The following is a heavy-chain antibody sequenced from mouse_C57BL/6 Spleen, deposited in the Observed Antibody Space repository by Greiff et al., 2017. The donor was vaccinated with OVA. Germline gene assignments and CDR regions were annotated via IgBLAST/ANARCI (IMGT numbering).Heavy chain of an antibody. Sequence: VQLQQSGAELVRPGASVKLSCTASGFNIKDDYMPWVKQRPEQGLEWIGWIDPENGDTEYASKFQGKATITADTSSNTAYLQLSSLTSEDTGVYYCTPYYYGSSSFAYWGQGTLVTVSA. CDR3: TPYYYGSSSFAY. D-gene: IGHD1-1*01. CDR1: GFNIKDDY. J-gene: IGHJ3*01. CDR2: IDPENGDT. V-gene: IGHV14-4*01.